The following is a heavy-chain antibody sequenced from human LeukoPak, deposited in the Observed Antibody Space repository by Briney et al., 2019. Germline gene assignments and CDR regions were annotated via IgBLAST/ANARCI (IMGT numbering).Heavy chain of an antibody. J-gene: IGHJ6*02. CDR3: TTTGDYYYGMDV. D-gene: IGHD1-14*01. Sequence: GGSLRLSCAASGFTFSNAWMNWVRQAPGKGPEWVGRIKSKTDGGTTDYAAPVKGRFTISRDDSKNTLFLQMNCLKTEDTAVYYCTTTGDYYYGMDVWGQGTTVTVSS. CDR1: GFTFSNAW. V-gene: IGHV3-15*01. CDR2: IKSKTDGGTT.